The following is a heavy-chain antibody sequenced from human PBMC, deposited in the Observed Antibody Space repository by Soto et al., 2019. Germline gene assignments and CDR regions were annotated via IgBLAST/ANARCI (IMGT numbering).Heavy chain of an antibody. D-gene: IGHD1-20*01. CDR3: ARYKSNYYYGMDV. CDR1: GGSIGSYY. J-gene: IGHJ6*02. V-gene: IGHV4-59*01. Sequence: SETLSLTRTVSGGSIGSYYWNWIRQPPGKGLEWIGYIYYSGITNYNPSLKSRVTISVDTSKNQFSLKLSSVTAADTAVYYCARYKSNYYYGMDVWGQGTTVTVSS. CDR2: IYYSGIT.